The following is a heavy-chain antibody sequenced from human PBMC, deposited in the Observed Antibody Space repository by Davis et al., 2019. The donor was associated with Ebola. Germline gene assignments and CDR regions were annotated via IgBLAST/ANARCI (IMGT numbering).Heavy chain of an antibody. J-gene: IGHJ4*02. CDR2: TYYRSKWYN. V-gene: IGHV6-1*01. D-gene: IGHD2-2*01. Sequence: HSQTLSLTCAISGDSVSSNSAAWNWIRQSPSRGLEWLGRTYYRSKWYNDYAVSVKSRITINPDTSKNQFSLQLNSVTPEDTAVYYCARGGDCSSTSCYPYYFDYWGQGTLVTVSS. CDR3: ARGGDCSSTSCYPYYFDY. CDR1: GDSVSSNSAA.